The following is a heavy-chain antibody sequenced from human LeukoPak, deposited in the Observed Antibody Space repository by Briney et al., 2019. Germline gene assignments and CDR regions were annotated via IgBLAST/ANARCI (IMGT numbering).Heavy chain of an antibody. V-gene: IGHV4-39*07. J-gene: IGHJ4*02. CDR3: ARADSSGYYSKYYFDY. Sequence: SETLSLTCTVSGGSISSSSYYWGWIRQPPGKGLEWIGSIYYSGSTYYNPSLKSRVTISVDTSKNQFSLKLSSVTTADTAVYFCARADSSGYYSKYYFDYWGQGTLVTVSS. D-gene: IGHD3-22*01. CDR1: GGSISSSSYY. CDR2: IYYSGST.